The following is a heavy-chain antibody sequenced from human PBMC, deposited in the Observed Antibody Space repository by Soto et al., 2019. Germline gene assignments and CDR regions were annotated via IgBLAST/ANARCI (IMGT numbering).Heavy chain of an antibody. CDR3: AKDSYSSSWYRFNY. D-gene: IGHD6-13*01. J-gene: IGHJ4*02. CDR2: ISGSGGST. V-gene: IGHV3-23*01. CDR1: GFTFSSYA. Sequence: GESLKISCAASGFTFSSYAMSWVRQAPGKGLEWVSAISGSGGSTYYADSVKGRFTISRDNSKNTLYLQMNSLRAEDTAVYYCAKDSYSSSWYRFNYWGQGTLVTVSS.